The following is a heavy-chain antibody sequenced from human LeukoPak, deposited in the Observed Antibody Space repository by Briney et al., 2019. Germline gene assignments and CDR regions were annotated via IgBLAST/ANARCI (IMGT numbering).Heavy chain of an antibody. D-gene: IGHD2-21*01. Sequence: ASVKVSCKASGFTFTSSAVQWVRQARGQRLEWIGWIVVGSGNTNYAQKFQERVTITRDMSTSTAYMELSSLRSEDTAVYYCGGGELYYGMDVWGQGTTVPVSS. CDR3: GGGELYYGMDV. CDR2: IVVGSGNT. V-gene: IGHV1-58*01. CDR1: GFTFTSSA. J-gene: IGHJ6*02.